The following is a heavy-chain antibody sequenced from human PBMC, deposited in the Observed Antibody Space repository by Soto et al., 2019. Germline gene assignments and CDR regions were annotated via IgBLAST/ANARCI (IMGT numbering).Heavy chain of an antibody. CDR3: AVYYYDSSGYQDY. J-gene: IGHJ4*02. Sequence: PSETLSLTCTVSGGSISSYYWSWIRQPPGKGLEWIGYIYYSGSTNYNPSLKSRVTISVDTSKNQFSLKLSSVTAADTAVYYCAVYYYDSSGYQDYWGQGTLVTVSS. CDR1: GGSISSYY. CDR2: IYYSGST. V-gene: IGHV4-59*01. D-gene: IGHD3-22*01.